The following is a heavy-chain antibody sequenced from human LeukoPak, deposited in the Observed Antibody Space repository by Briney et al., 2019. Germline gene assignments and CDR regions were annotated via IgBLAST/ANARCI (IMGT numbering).Heavy chain of an antibody. D-gene: IGHD5-18*01. Sequence: SVKVSCKAPGGTFSSYAISWVRQAPGQGLEWMGGIIPIFGTANYAQKFQGRVTITADESTSTAYMELSSLRSEDTAVYYCARVSAMVVGYFDYWGQGTLVTVSS. V-gene: IGHV1-69*13. J-gene: IGHJ4*02. CDR2: IIPIFGTA. CDR3: ARVSAMVVGYFDY. CDR1: GGTFSSYA.